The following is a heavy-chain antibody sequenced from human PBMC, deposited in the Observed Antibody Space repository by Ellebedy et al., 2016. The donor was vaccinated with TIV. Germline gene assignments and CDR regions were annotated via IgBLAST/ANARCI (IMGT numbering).Heavy chain of an antibody. J-gene: IGHJ4*02. CDR2: ISSSSTYI. CDR1: GFTFSTYS. D-gene: IGHD5-18*01. V-gene: IGHV3-21*01. Sequence: GESLKISXAASGFTFSTYSMMWVRQAPGKGLEWVSSISSSSTYIYYADSVKGRFTISRDNAKNTLYLQMNSLRAEDTTVYYCALIQLWGQGGWYWGQGTLVTVSS. CDR3: ALIQLWGQGGWY.